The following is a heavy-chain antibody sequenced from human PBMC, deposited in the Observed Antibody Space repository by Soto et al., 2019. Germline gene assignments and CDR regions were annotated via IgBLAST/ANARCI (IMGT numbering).Heavy chain of an antibody. Sequence: SVKVSCKASGYTFTNHGISWVRQAPGQGLEWLGWISGHNGNTKYAQRLKGRVTMTADTSTSTAYMELRSLRSDDTAAYYCARDLYPLAYYFDFWGQGTLVTVSS. V-gene: IGHV1-18*04. J-gene: IGHJ4*02. CDR3: ARDLYPLAYYFDF. CDR2: ISGHNGNT. D-gene: IGHD2-8*01. CDR1: GYTFTNHG.